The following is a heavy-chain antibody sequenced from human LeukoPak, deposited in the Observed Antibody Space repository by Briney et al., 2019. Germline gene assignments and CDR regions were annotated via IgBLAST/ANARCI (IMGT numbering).Heavy chain of an antibody. CDR2: IYYSGST. D-gene: IGHD3-22*01. CDR1: GGSISGYY. Sequence: PSETLSLTCTVSGGSISGYYWSWIRQPPGKGLEWIGYIYYSGSTNYNPSLKSRVTISVDTSKNQFSLKLSSVTAADTAVYYCARSPPGWYYDNSGQYYFDAWGQGALVTVSS. J-gene: IGHJ4*02. V-gene: IGHV4-59*08. CDR3: ARSPPGWYYDNSGQYYFDA.